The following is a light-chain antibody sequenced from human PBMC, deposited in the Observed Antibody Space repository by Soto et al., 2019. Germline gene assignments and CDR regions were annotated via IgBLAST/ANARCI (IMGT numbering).Light chain of an antibody. V-gene: IGKV3-15*01. CDR1: QSVSSN. CDR2: GAS. CDR3: QQYNNWPGWT. J-gene: IGKJ1*01. Sequence: EIVMTQSPATLSVSPGERATLSCRASQSVSSNLDWYQQKPGQAPTLLIYGASTRATAIPARFSGSGSGTEFTLTISIRQSEAVAVYYCQQYNNWPGWTFGQGTKVEIK.